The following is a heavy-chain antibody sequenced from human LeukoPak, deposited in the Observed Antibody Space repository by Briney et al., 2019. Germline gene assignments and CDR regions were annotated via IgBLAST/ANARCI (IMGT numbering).Heavy chain of an antibody. Sequence: GRSLRLSCAASGFTFSSYAMHWVRQAPGKGLEWVAVISYDGSNKYYADSVKGRFTISRDNSKNTPYLQMNSLRAEDTAVYYCARGGLEWEPRNYFDYWGQGTLVTVSS. D-gene: IGHD1-26*01. J-gene: IGHJ4*02. V-gene: IGHV3-30-3*01. CDR3: ARGGLEWEPRNYFDY. CDR2: ISYDGSNK. CDR1: GFTFSSYA.